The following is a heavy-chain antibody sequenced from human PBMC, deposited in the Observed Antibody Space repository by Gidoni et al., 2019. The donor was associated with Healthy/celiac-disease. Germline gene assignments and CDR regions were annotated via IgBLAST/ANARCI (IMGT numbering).Heavy chain of an antibody. V-gene: IGHV1-69*04. J-gene: IGHJ4*02. D-gene: IGHD3-10*01. CDR3: ARVGAREAPMNTYYYGSGSYYDEV. CDR1: GGTFSSYA. CDR2: IIPILGIA. Sequence: QVQLVQSGAEVKKPGSSVKVSCKASGGTFSSYALSWVRQAPGQGLEWMGRIIPILGIANYAQKFQGRVTITADKSTSTAYMELSSLRSEDTAVYYCARVGAREAPMNTYYYGSGSYYDEVWGQGTLVTVSS.